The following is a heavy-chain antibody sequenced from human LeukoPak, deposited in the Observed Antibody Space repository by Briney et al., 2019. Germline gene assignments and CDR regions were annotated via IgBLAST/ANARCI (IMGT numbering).Heavy chain of an antibody. J-gene: IGHJ6*02. CDR3: ARESGYGMDV. CDR1: GGTFSSYA. CDR2: IIPILGIA. D-gene: IGHD3-3*01. V-gene: IGHV1-69*04. Sequence: GASVKVSCKASGGTFSSYAISWVRQAPGQGLEWMGRIIPILGIANYAQKFQGRVTITADKSTSTAYMELSSLRSEDTTVYYCARESGYGMDVWGQGTTVTVSS.